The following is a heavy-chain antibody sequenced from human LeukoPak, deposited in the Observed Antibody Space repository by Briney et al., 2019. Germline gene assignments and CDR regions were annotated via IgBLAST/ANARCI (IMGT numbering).Heavy chain of an antibody. D-gene: IGHD3-3*01. CDR1: GGSFSGYY. V-gene: IGHV4-34*01. CDR3: ARGHKYYDFWSGYYTGMEY. Sequence: SETLSLTCAVYGGSFSGYYWSWIRQPPGKGLEWIGEINHSGSTNYNPSLKSRVTISVDTSKSQFSLKLSSVTAADTAVYYCARGHKYYDFWSGYYTGMEYWGQGTLVTVSS. J-gene: IGHJ4*02. CDR2: INHSGST.